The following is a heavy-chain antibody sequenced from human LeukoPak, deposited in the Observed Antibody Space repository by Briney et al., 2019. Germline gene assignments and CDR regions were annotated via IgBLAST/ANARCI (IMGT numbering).Heavy chain of an antibody. J-gene: IGHJ4*02. V-gene: IGHV4-34*01. CDR3: ARGPLRFLEWLLYFDY. CDR2: INHSGST. D-gene: IGHD3-3*01. Sequence: SETLSLTCTVSGGSISSYYWTWIRQPPGKGLEWIGEINHSGSTNYNPSLKSRVTISVDTSKNHFSLNLSSVTAADTAVYYCARGPLRFLEWLLYFDYWGQGTLVTVSS. CDR1: GGSISSYY.